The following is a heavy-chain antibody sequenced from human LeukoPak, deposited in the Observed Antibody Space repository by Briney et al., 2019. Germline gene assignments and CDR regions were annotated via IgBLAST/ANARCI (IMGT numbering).Heavy chain of an antibody. Sequence: PGASLSLSCAASGFTFSSYAMSWVRQAPGKGLAWVSAISGSGGSTYYPDSVKGRFTISRDNSKNTLYLQMNSLRAEDTAVYYCAKAYFMGATTGWFDPWGQGTLVTVSS. CDR2: ISGSGGST. V-gene: IGHV3-23*01. D-gene: IGHD1-26*01. CDR1: GFTFSSYA. J-gene: IGHJ5*02. CDR3: AKAYFMGATTGWFDP.